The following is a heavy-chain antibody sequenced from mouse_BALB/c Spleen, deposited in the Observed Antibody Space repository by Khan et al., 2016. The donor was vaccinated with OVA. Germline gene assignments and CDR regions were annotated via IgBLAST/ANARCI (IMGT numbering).Heavy chain of an antibody. V-gene: IGHV1-9*01. Sequence: QVRLQQSGAELMTPGASVKISCKATGYTFSDYWIEWVKQRPGHGLAWIGEIFPGSGSTKYNEKFNGKATLTADTSSNTAYMQLSSLTSEDSGVYYCTRAGYGYVALDYWGQGTSVTVSS. CDR2: IFPGSGST. CDR3: TRAGYGYVALDY. CDR1: GYTFSDYW. D-gene: IGHD2-2*01. J-gene: IGHJ4*01.